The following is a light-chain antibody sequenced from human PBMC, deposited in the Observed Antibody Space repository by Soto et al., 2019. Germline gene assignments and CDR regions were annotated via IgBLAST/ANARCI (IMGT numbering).Light chain of an antibody. V-gene: IGKV3-15*01. CDR1: QSVGSN. CDR2: AAS. CDR3: QQYGSSPQT. J-gene: IGKJ5*01. Sequence: EIVLTQSPGTLSVSPGERATLSCRASQSVGSNLAWYQQKPGQAPRLLIYAASTRATGIPARFSGSGSGTEFTLTISSLQSEDCAVYYCQQYGSSPQTFGQGTRLEIK.